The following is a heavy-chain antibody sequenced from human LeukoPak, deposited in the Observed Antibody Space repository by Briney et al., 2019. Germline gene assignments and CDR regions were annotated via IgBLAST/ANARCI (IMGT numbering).Heavy chain of an antibody. J-gene: IGHJ3*02. CDR1: GFTVSSNY. CDR2: IYSGGST. Sequence: GGSLRLSGAASGFTVSSNYMSWVRQPPGKGLGGVSVIYSGGSTYYADSVKGRFTISRDNSKNTLYLQMNSLRAEDTAVYYCARDRGEGYYSAFDIWGQGTMVTVSS. CDR3: ARDRGEGYYSAFDI. V-gene: IGHV3-66*01. D-gene: IGHD3-3*01.